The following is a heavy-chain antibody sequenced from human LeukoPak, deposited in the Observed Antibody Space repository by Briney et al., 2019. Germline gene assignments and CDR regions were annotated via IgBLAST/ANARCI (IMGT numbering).Heavy chain of an antibody. CDR1: GFTSSAYD. CDR2: SGTVGDT. Sequence: GGSLRLSCAASGFTSSAYDMHWVRQITGGGLEWVSTSGTVGDTFYSDSVKGRFTISRENAKNSVHLQMNSLRVEDLAIYFCVRAAMPYIINGRRFDYWGQGTLVTVSS. V-gene: IGHV3-13*04. CDR3: VRAAMPYIINGRRFDY. D-gene: IGHD2-2*01. J-gene: IGHJ4*02.